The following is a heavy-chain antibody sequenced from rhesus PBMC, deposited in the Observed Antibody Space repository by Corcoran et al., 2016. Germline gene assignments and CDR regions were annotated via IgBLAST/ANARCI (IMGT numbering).Heavy chain of an antibody. V-gene: IGHV3S25*01. CDR1: GFTFSSYW. CDR3: AKDVGIAAAGGFDY. J-gene: IGHJ4*01. CDR2: INSGWVST. Sequence: EVQLVESGGGLAKPGGSLRLSCSASGFTFSSYWMNWVRQAPGKGLEWVLAINSGWVSTYYADSVKGRFTISRDNSKNTLSLQMNSLRAEDTAVYYCAKDVGIAAAGGFDYWGQGVLVTVSS. D-gene: IGHD6-31*01.